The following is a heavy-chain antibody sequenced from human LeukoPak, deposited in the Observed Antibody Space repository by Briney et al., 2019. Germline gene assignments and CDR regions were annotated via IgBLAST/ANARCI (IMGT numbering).Heavy chain of an antibody. CDR3: ARLSYDSRGYYYAFGWYFDL. J-gene: IGHJ2*01. CDR2: IYHSGST. V-gene: IGHV4-59*01. Sequence: SETLSLTCSVSGFSISSYYWSWVRQPPGKGLEWIGYIYHSGSTKYNPSLGSRVTISVDTSRNQFSLRLNSVSAADTAAYYCARLSYDSRGYYYAFGWYFDLWGRGTLVTVSS. D-gene: IGHD3-22*01. CDR1: GFSISSYY.